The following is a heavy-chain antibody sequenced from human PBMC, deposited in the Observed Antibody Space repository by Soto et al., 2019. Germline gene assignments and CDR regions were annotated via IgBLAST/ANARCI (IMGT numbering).Heavy chain of an antibody. J-gene: IGHJ6*02. CDR1: GYKFISHS. V-gene: IGHV1-18*01. Sequence: QIQLVQSGGEEKKPGASVKVSCKSSGYKFISHSITWVRQAPGQGLERMGRISAYNGNTNYAQKLQGRVTMTTDTSTNTAYMELRSLRSDDTAVYYCARGAFCGGAPGCRDMDVWGQGTTVTVSS. D-gene: IGHD2-21*01. CDR3: ARGAFCGGAPGCRDMDV. CDR2: ISAYNGNT.